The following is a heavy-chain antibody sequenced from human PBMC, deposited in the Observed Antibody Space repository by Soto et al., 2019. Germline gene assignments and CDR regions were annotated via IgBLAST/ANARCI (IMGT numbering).Heavy chain of an antibody. CDR2: LSWNSGSV. CDR3: AKDRSVYCTGARCERRDYFYYYGMDV. J-gene: IGHJ6*02. CDR1: GFTFDDYA. Sequence: EVQLVESGGGLVQPGRSLRLSCAASGFTFDDYAMHWVRQAPGRGLEWVSGLSWNSGSVGYADSVKGRFTISRDNAKNYLYLQMNSLRAEDTALYYCAKDRSVYCTGARCERRDYFYYYGMDVWGQGTTVTVSS. V-gene: IGHV3-9*01. D-gene: IGHD2-8*02.